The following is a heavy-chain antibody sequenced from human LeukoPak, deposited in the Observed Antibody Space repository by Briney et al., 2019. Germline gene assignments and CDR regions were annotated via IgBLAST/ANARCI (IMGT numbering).Heavy chain of an antibody. D-gene: IGHD4-17*01. V-gene: IGHV4-59*06. Sequence: SETLSLTCTVPGGSISSYYWSWIRQPPGKGLEWIGYIYYSGSTYYNPSLKSRVTISVDTSKNQFSLKLSSVTAADTAVYYCASLSYGDKTFDYWGQGTLVTVSS. CDR2: IYYSGST. J-gene: IGHJ4*02. CDR3: ASLSYGDKTFDY. CDR1: GGSISSYY.